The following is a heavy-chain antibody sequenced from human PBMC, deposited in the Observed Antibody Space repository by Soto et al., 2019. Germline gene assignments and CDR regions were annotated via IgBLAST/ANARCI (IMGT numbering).Heavy chain of an antibody. D-gene: IGHD6-13*01. CDR2: IYNSETT. CDR3: AKEIRGWTAAAVYNWFDP. J-gene: IGHJ5*02. V-gene: IGHV4-59*01. CDR1: GDSISSDY. Sequence: QVQLQESGPELVKPSETLFLTCTVSGDSISSDYWSWIRQPPGKRLEWIGFIYNSETTNYNPSLNSRVTISVDTSKNQFSLNLSSVTAADTAVYYCAKEIRGWTAAAVYNWFDPWGQGILVTVSS.